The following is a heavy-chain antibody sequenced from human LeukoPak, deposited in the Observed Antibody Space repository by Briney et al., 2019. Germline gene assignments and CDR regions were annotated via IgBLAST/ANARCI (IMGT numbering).Heavy chain of an antibody. CDR1: GFTFDDYA. CDR3: AKDKKYQLLFEDPLMDV. V-gene: IGHV3-9*01. J-gene: IGHJ6*02. Sequence: GGSLRLSCAASGFTFDDYAMHWVRQAPGKGLEWVSGISWNSGSIGYADSVKGRFTISRDNAKNSLYLQMNSLRAEDTALYYCAKDKKYQLLFEDPLMDVWGQGTTVTVSS. D-gene: IGHD2-2*01. CDR2: ISWNSGSI.